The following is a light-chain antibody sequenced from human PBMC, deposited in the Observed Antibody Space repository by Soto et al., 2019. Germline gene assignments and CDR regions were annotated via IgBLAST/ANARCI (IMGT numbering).Light chain of an antibody. CDR1: QTVNNN. CDR2: RAS. J-gene: IGKJ1*01. CDR3: QQYQNLWT. V-gene: IGKV3-15*01. Sequence: EIVLTQSPATLSSSPGERATLSCRASQTVNNNVAWYQLKDGQAPRLLIYRASARATGIPARFSGSGSGTEFTLTIGSLQSEDSAVYYCQQYQNLWTFGQGTKVDIK.